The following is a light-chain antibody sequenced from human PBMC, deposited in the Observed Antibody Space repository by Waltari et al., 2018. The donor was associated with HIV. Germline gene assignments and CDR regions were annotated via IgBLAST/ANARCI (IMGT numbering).Light chain of an antibody. V-gene: IGLV1-44*01. Sequence: QSVLTQPPSASATPGQRVTISCSGSSSNIGRNSVNWYQQLPETAPNVCFHRNIQRPSGVPDRFSGSRSGTSASLAISGLQSEDEADYYCSAWDDSLKGHVFGGGTKLTVL. CDR1: SSNIGRNS. CDR3: SAWDDSLKGHV. CDR2: RNI. J-gene: IGLJ3*02.